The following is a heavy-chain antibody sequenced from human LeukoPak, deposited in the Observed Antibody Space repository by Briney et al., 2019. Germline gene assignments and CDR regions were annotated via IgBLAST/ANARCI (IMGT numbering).Heavy chain of an antibody. J-gene: IGHJ4*02. V-gene: IGHV3-9*01. Sequence: GGSLRLSCAASGFTFDDHGMHWVRQAPGKGLEWVSGISWNSGSIGYADSVKGRFTISRDNAKNSLYLQMNSLRAEDTALYYCAKDRYYDSSGYLDFDYWGQGTLVTVSS. D-gene: IGHD3-22*01. CDR2: ISWNSGSI. CDR1: GFTFDDHG. CDR3: AKDRYYDSSGYLDFDY.